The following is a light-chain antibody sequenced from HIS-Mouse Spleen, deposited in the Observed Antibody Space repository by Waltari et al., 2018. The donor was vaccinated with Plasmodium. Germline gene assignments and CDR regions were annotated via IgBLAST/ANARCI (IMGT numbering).Light chain of an antibody. J-gene: IGLJ2*01. CDR2: QDS. Sequence: SYELTQPPSVSVSPGQTASITCSGDKLGDKYACWYQQKPGQSPVLVIYQDSKRPSGFPERFSGSNSWNTATLTISGTQAMDEADYYCQAWDSSTVVFGGGTKLTVL. CDR1: KLGDKY. V-gene: IGLV3-1*01. CDR3: QAWDSSTVV.